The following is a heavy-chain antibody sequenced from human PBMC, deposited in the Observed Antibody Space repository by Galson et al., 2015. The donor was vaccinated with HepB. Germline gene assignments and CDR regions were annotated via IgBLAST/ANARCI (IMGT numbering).Heavy chain of an antibody. CDR3: ARDHSGLGTLGVRGVIIGSLDY. J-gene: IGHJ4*02. V-gene: IGHV3-30*04. D-gene: IGHD3-10*01. CDR1: GFTFSSYA. CDR2: ISYDGSNK. Sequence: SLRLSCAASGFTFSSYAMHWVRQAPGKGLEWVAVISYDGSNKYYADSVKGRFTISRDNSKNTLYLQMNSLRAEDTAVYYCARDHSGLGTLGVRGVIIGSLDYWGQGTLVTVSS.